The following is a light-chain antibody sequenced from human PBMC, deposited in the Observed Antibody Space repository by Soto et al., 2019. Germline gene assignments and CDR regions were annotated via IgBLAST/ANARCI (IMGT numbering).Light chain of an antibody. CDR3: QQYGSSPRT. CDR1: QIITSGY. V-gene: IGKV3-20*01. Sequence: EIVLTQSPDTLSLSPGERATLSCRASQIITSGYLAWYRQTRGQAPRLLIYGASIRATGVPGRFSGSGSGTDFTLSISGLEPEDFALYYCQQYGSSPRTFGQGTKVEIK. CDR2: GAS. J-gene: IGKJ2*01.